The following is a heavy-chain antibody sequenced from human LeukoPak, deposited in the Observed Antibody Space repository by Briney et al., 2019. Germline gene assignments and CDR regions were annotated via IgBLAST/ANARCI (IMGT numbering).Heavy chain of an antibody. CDR3: AREEVTTPHYFDY. D-gene: IGHD4-17*01. V-gene: IGHV1-69*05. CDR2: IIPIFGTA. Sequence: SVKVSCKASGGTFSSYAISWVRQAPGQGLEWMGRIIPIFGTANCAQKFQGRVTITTDESTSTAYMELSSLRSEDTAVYYCAREEVTTPHYFDYWGQGTLVTVSS. CDR1: GGTFSSYA. J-gene: IGHJ4*02.